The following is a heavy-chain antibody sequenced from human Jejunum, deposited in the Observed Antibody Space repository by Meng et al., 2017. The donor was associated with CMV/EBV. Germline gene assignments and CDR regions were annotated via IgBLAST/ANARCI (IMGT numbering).Heavy chain of an antibody. CDR1: GFTFNTYT. J-gene: IGHJ4*02. CDR2: ISRSSDNI. Sequence: SGFTFNTYTMNWVRQAPGKGLEWVSSISRSSDNIFYADSVKGRFTVSRDNARNSLYLQMNSLRAEDTAVYYCTRDREDFYGSNLLDFWGQGALVTVSS. V-gene: IGHV3-21*01. D-gene: IGHD3-10*01. CDR3: TRDREDFYGSNLLDF.